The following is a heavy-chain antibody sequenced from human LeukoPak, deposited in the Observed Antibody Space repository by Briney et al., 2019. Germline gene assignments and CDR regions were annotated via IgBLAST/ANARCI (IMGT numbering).Heavy chain of an antibody. Sequence: SETLSLTCTVSGGSISSYYWSWIRQPPGKGLEWIGYIYYSGSTNYNPSLKSRVTISVATSKNQFSLKLSSVTAADTAVYYCARSSGDCSGGSCYSPLYYYGMDVWGQGTTVTVSS. J-gene: IGHJ6*02. V-gene: IGHV4-59*08. D-gene: IGHD2-15*01. CDR3: ARSSGDCSGGSCYSPLYYYGMDV. CDR1: GGSISSYY. CDR2: IYYSGST.